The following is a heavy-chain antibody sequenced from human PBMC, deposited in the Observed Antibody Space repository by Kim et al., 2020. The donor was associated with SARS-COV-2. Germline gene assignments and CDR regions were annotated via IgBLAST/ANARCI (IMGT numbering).Heavy chain of an antibody. Sequence: GGSLRLSCAASGFTFDDYAMHWVRQAPGKGMEWVSGISWNSCSIGYADAVKRRFTISRDNAKTSLYLQMNSLRAEYTAFYYCETIPGGVYYGMDVWGQGTTVTVSS. J-gene: IGHJ6*02. D-gene: IGHD2-8*02. CDR3: ETIPGGVYYGMDV. CDR1: GFTFDDYA. CDR2: ISWNSCSI. V-gene: IGHV3-9*01.